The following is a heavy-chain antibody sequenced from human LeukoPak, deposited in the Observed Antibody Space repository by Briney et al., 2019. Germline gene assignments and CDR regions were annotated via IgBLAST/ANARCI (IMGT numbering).Heavy chain of an antibody. CDR1: GFTLSNYA. Sequence: GGSLRLSCAASGFTLSNYAMSWVRQAPGQGLEWVSTISDNGGSTYYADSVKGRFTLSRDNSKSTLSLQMNSLRDDDTAHYYCATQNFDYWGPGTLVTVSS. J-gene: IGHJ4*02. CDR2: ISDNGGST. CDR3: ATQNFDY. V-gene: IGHV3-23*01.